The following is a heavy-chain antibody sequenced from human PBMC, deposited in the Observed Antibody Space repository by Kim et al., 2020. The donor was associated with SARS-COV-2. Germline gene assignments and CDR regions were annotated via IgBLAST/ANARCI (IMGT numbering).Heavy chain of an antibody. J-gene: IGHJ3*02. V-gene: IGHV4-59*01. CDR3: ATDTGTGDDAFHI. D-gene: IGHD1-1*01. CDR1: GGSISSSY. Sequence: SETLSLTCKVSGGSISSSYWSWMRQSPRKGLEWIGYIHYSGDTNFNPSLESRVAITVDTSNNEVSLTLRSVTAADTAVYYCATDTGTGDDAFHIWGEGTMVTVSP. CDR2: IHYSGDT.